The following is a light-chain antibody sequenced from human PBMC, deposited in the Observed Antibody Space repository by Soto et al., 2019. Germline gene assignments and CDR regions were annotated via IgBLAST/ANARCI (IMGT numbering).Light chain of an antibody. V-gene: IGLV1-40*01. J-gene: IGLJ2*01. Sequence: QSVLTQPPSLSGAPGQRVTISCTGSSSNIGACYDVHWYQQLPGTAPKLLIYGNSHRPSGVPDRFSGSKSGTSASLAITGLQAEDEAEYYCPSYDSSLSGLVFGGGTKLTVL. CDR2: GNS. CDR1: SSNIGACYD. CDR3: PSYDSSLSGLV.